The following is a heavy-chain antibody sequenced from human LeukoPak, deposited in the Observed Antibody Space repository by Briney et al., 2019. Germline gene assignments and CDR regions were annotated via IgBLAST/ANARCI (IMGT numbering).Heavy chain of an antibody. CDR2: ISSSSSYI. CDR3: AKDIGRGFGELEFDY. D-gene: IGHD3-10*01. Sequence: PGGSLRLSCAASGFTFSSYSMNWVRQAPGKGLEWVSSISSSSSYIYYADSVKGRFTISRDNAKNSLYLQMNSLRAEDTALYYCAKDIGRGFGELEFDYWGQGTLVTVSS. V-gene: IGHV3-21*04. CDR1: GFTFSSYS. J-gene: IGHJ4*02.